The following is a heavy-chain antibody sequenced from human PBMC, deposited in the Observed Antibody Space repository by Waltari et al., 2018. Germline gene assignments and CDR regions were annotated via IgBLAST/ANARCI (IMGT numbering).Heavy chain of an antibody. D-gene: IGHD3-22*01. CDR1: GGSISSGK. CDR3: AKDQDYYDSSGQLDY. Sequence: VQLQESGPGLVKPSQTLSLTCTVSGGSISSGKFYWSWIRQPAGKGLEWVSAISGSGGSTYYADSVKGRFTISRDNSKNTLYLQMNSLRAEDTAVYYCAKDQDYYDSSGQLDYWGQGTLVTVSS. CDR2: ISGSGGST. J-gene: IGHJ4*02. V-gene: IGHV3-23*01.